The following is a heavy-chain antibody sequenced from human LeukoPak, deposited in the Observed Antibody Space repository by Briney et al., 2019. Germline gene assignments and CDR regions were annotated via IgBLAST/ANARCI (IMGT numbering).Heavy chain of an antibody. Sequence: SETLSLTCTVSGGSISSYYWSWIRQPPGKGLEWIGYIYYSGSTNYNPSLKSRVTISVDTSKYQFSLKLSSVTAADTAVYYCARWDPVPNWFDPWGQGTLVTVSS. CDR2: IYYSGST. D-gene: IGHD1-26*01. CDR1: GGSISSYY. V-gene: IGHV4-59*01. CDR3: ARWDPVPNWFDP. J-gene: IGHJ5*02.